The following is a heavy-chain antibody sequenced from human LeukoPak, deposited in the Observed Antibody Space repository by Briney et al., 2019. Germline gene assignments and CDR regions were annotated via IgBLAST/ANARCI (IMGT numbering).Heavy chain of an antibody. J-gene: IGHJ3*02. Sequence: PSETLSLTCTVSGGSISSYYWSWIRQPPGKGLEWIGYIYYSGSTNYNPSLTSRVTISVDTSKNQFSLKLSSVTAADTAVYYWARVATGTTADAFDIWGQGTMVTVSS. CDR3: ARVATGTTADAFDI. D-gene: IGHD1-1*01. V-gene: IGHV4-59*01. CDR2: IYYSGST. CDR1: GGSISSYY.